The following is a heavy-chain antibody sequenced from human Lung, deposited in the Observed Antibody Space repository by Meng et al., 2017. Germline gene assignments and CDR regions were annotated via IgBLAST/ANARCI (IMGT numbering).Heavy chain of an antibody. CDR1: GYNFPDYW. J-gene: IGHJ4*02. CDR3: ARDEDISAAGKLFGDY. D-gene: IGHD6-13*01. V-gene: IGHV1-2*06. Sequence: VRLRTSGAEVKKPGASVKVSCKPSGYNFPDYWLHWVRRAPGQGLEWMGRIDPKSGDTHYAQRFQGRVTMTGDTSISTAYMELSGLRSDDTAMYYCARDEDISAAGKLFGDYWGQGTLVTVSS. CDR2: IDPKSGDT.